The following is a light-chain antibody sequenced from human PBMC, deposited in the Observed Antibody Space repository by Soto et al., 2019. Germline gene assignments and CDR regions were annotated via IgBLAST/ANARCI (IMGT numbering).Light chain of an antibody. V-gene: IGLV1-40*01. CDR2: GFN. CDR3: QSYDSSLSGSV. Sequence: QSVLTQPPSVSGAPGQRVTISCTGSSSNIGAGYDVHWYQHLPGTAPKLLIFGFNNRPSGVPDRFSGSKSVTSASLAITGLQDEDEADYYCQSYDSSLSGSVFGGGTKLTVL. J-gene: IGLJ3*02. CDR1: SSNIGAGYD.